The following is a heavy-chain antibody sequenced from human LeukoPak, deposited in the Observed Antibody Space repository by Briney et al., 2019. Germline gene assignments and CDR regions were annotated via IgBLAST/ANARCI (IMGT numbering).Heavy chain of an antibody. V-gene: IGHV1-3*01. CDR1: GYTFTSYA. CDR2: INAGNGNT. J-gene: IGHJ5*02. D-gene: IGHD3-22*01. Sequence: ASVKVSCKASGYTFTSYAMHWVRQAPGQRLEWMGWINAGNGNTKYSQKFQGRVTITADESTSTAYMELSSLRSEDTAVYYCAITYYYDSSGLNWFDPWGQGTLVTVSS. CDR3: AITYYYDSSGLNWFDP.